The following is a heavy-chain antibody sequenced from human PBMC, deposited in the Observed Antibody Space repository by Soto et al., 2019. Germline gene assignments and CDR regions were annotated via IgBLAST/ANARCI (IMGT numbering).Heavy chain of an antibody. D-gene: IGHD3-10*01. J-gene: IGHJ4*02. V-gene: IGHV1-3*01. CDR1: GYTFSNYG. CDR3: ASCPQNCITSSPCCLFFDY. Sequence: GASVKVSCKASGYTFSNYGIHWVRQAPGQRLEWMGLISAGNGNTKYSQKFQGRVTLTRDTSASTAYMELSSLRSEDTAVYYCASCPQNCITSSPCCLFFDYWGQGTLVTVSS. CDR2: ISAGNGNT.